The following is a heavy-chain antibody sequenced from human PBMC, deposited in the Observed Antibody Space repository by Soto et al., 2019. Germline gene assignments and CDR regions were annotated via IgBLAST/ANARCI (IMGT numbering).Heavy chain of an antibody. Sequence: QVQLQESGPGLVKPLETLSLTCSVSGGSISDYHWSWIRQPPGKGLQWLGYINSKGITNYNPSFKSRVSLSVDTSRDQVSLKLTSVIAADTAVYFCARDRVTSRGYFGMEVWGRGTMVIVSS. CDR3: ARDRVTSRGYFGMEV. CDR2: INSKGIT. CDR1: GGSISDYH. V-gene: IGHV4-59*01. J-gene: IGHJ6*02. D-gene: IGHD2-21*02.